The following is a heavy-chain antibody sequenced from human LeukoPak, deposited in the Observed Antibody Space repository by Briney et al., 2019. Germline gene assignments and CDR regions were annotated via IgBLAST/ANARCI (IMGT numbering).Heavy chain of an antibody. V-gene: IGHV4-39*01. D-gene: IGHD3-3*01. Sequence: SETLSLTCTVSGGSISSSSYYWGWIRQPPGKGLEWIASIYYSGSTYYNPSLKSRVTISVDTSKNQFSLNLSSVTAADTAVYYCARAARWGFWSGYYRDWGQGTLVTVSS. J-gene: IGHJ4*02. CDR3: ARAARWGFWSGYYRD. CDR2: IYYSGST. CDR1: GGSISSSSYY.